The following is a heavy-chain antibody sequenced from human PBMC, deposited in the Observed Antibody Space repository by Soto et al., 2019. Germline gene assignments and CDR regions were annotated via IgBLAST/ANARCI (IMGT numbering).Heavy chain of an antibody. V-gene: IGHV3-23*01. CDR3: ARDTNCSGGSCYSFVPGYYMDV. Sequence: GGSLRLSCAASGFTFSTYAMSWVRQTPGRGLEWVSGLFGNGGGISYADSVKGRFTISRDNSKNMLYLQMHSLRAEDTAVYYCARDTNCSGGSCYSFVPGYYMDVWGKGTTVTVSS. J-gene: IGHJ6*03. D-gene: IGHD2-15*01. CDR2: LFGNGGGI. CDR1: GFTFSTYA.